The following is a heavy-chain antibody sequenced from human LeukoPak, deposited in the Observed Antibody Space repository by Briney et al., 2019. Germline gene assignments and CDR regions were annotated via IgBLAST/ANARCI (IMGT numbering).Heavy chain of an antibody. CDR1: GYTFNDYV. CDR3: ARARGANIYTGTTFYFDY. V-gene: IGHV1-18*01. J-gene: IGHJ4*02. Sequence: ASVKVSCKASGYTFNDYVITWVRQAPGQGLEWMGWIRPYNGNTNYAQKPQGRVTMTTDTSTRAAYLELRSLRSDDTALYYCARARGANIYTGTTFYFDYWGQGTLVTVSS. D-gene: IGHD1-26*01. CDR2: IRPYNGNT.